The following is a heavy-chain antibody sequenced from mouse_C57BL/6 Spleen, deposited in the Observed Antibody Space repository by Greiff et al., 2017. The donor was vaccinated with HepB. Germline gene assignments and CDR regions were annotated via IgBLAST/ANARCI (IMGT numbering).Heavy chain of an antibody. CDR1: GFSLTSYG. CDR3: ARHRPFLYAMDY. CDR2: IWSDGST. Sequence: VAPSQSLSITCTVSGFSLTSYGVHWVRQPPGKGLEWLVVIWSDGSTTYNSALKSRLSISKDNSKSQVFLKMNSLQTDDTAMYYCARHRPFLYAMDYWGQGTSVTVSS. J-gene: IGHJ4*01. V-gene: IGHV2-6-2*01.